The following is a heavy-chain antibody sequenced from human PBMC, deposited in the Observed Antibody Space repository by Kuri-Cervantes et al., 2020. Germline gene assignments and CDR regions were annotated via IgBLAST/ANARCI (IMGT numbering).Heavy chain of an antibody. J-gene: IGHJ6*03. CDR3: ARDGVPYYYYYYMDV. D-gene: IGHD2-2*01. CDR1: GFTFGDYA. V-gene: IGHV3-9*01. Sequence: GGSLRLSCAASGFTFGDYAMHWVRQAPGKGLEWVSGITWSSSRIGYADSVKGRFTISRDNSKNALYLQMNSLRAEDTAVYYCARDGVPYYYYYYMDVWGKGTTVTVSS. CDR2: ITWSSSRI.